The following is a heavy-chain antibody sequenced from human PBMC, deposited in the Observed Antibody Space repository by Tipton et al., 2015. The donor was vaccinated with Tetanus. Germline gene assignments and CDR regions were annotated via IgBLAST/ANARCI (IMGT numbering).Heavy chain of an antibody. CDR1: GYTFTGYY. V-gene: IGHV1-69*09. CDR2: IIPILGIA. J-gene: IGHJ6*02. CDR3: ASNRGDDYYYYGMDV. Sequence: QVQLVQSGAEVKKPGASVKVSCKASGYTFTGYYMHWVRQAPGQGLEWMGRIIPILGIANYAQKFQGRVTITADKSTSTAYMELSSLRSEDTAVYYCASNRGDDYYYYGMDVWGQGTTVTVSS.